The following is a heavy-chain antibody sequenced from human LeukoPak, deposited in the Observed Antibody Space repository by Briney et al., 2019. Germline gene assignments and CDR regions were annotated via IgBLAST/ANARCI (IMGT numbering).Heavy chain of an antibody. CDR2: IIPLFGAA. J-gene: IGHJ6*04. CDR3: ARAGRQEKFLIYYYYGMDA. CDR1: GGTLRSYA. Sequence: SVKVSCKASGGTLRSYAISWVRQAPGQGLEWMGGIIPLFGAANYAQKFQGRVTITADESTSTAYMEVSSLRYEDTAIYYCARAGRQEKFLIYYYYGMDAWGEGTTVTVSS. V-gene: IGHV1-69*13. D-gene: IGHD6-6*01.